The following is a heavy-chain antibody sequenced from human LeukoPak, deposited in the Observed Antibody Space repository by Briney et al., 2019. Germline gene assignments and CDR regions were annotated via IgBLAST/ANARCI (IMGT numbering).Heavy chain of an antibody. V-gene: IGHV3-23*01. CDR1: GFTFSSYA. CDR3: ARDLETTVTTLNY. D-gene: IGHD4-17*01. CDR2: ISGSEDST. Sequence: GGSLRLSCAASGFTFSSYAMHWVRQAPGKGLEWASAISGSEDSTYYADSVKGRFTISRDNSKHTLYLQMNSLRAEDTAVYYCARDLETTVTTLNYWGQGTLVTVSS. J-gene: IGHJ4*02.